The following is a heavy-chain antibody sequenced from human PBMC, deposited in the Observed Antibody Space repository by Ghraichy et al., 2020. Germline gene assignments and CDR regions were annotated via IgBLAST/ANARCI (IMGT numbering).Heavy chain of an antibody. Sequence: LTCVASGFSFSSYEMNWVRQAPGKGLEWVAYISGSSGTRFYADSVKGRFTISRDNAKSSLYLQMNSLTLEDTAIYYCARDQGDGYCSTDTCYGVDYWGLGTLVTVSS. J-gene: IGHJ4*02. V-gene: IGHV3-48*03. D-gene: IGHD2-2*01. CDR3: ARDQGDGYCSTDTCYGVDY. CDR2: ISGSSGTR. CDR1: GFSFSSYE.